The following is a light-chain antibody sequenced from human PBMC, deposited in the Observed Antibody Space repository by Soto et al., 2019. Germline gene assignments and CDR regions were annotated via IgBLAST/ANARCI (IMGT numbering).Light chain of an antibody. V-gene: IGKV1-27*01. J-gene: IGKJ3*01. CDR3: QKYSSVPV. CDR2: AAS. CDR1: QDIRNF. Sequence: IQMTQSPTSLSASVGDRVTITCRASQDIRNFVAWYQQKPGKAPKLLIYAASTLQSGVPSWFSGSGSGTDFTLTINSLHPEDVATYSCQKYSSVPVFGPGTKVEIK.